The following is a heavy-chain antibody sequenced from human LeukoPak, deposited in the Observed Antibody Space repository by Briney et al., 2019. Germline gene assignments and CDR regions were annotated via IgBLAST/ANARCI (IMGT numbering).Heavy chain of an antibody. D-gene: IGHD3-3*01. J-gene: IGHJ4*02. CDR3: ARDIYDFWSGYYTGGDY. V-gene: IGHV3-33*01. CDR1: GYTFGSSG. Sequence: GGSLRLSCEASGYTFGSSGMHWVRQAPGKGLEWVAVIWYDGSKKYYADSVKGRFTISRDDSKNTLYLQMNSLRAEDTAVYYCARDIYDFWSGYYTGGDYWGQGTLVTVSS. CDR2: IWYDGSKK.